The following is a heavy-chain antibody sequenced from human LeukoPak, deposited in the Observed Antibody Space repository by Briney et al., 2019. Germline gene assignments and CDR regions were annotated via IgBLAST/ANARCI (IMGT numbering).Heavy chain of an antibody. V-gene: IGHV3-23*01. CDR2: ISGSGGST. CDR1: GFTFSSYG. D-gene: IGHD3-16*02. J-gene: IGHJ3*01. CDR3: ARDMHLST. Sequence: PGGSLRLSCAAPGFTFSSYGMSWFRQAPGKGLEWLSAISGSGGSTYYADSVQGRFTISRDNSNNTLYLQMSSLRAEDTAVYYCARDMHLSTWGLGTMVTVSS.